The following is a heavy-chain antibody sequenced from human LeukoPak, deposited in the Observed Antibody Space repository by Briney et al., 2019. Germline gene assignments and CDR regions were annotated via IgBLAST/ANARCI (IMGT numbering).Heavy chain of an antibody. CDR2: ISYDGSNK. Sequence: GGSLRLSCAASGFTFSSYAMPWVRQAPGKGLEWVAVISYDGSNKYYADSVKGRFTISRDNSKNTLYLQMNSLRAEDTAVYYCARDVGYCSGGSCYSLDYWGQGTLVTVSS. CDR1: GFTFSSYA. D-gene: IGHD2-15*01. V-gene: IGHV3-30*04. J-gene: IGHJ4*02. CDR3: ARDVGYCSGGSCYSLDY.